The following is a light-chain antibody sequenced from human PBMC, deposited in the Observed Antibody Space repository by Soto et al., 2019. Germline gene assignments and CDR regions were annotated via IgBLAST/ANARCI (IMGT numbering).Light chain of an antibody. CDR2: EVS. CDR1: SSDIGAYNY. CDR3: FSFTTDWTHV. V-gene: IGLV2-14*01. J-gene: IGLJ1*01. Sequence: QSGLAQPPSASGSPGQSITISGTGSSSDIGAYNYVSWFQQYPGKAPKLIISEVSNRPSGVSNRFSGSKSGTAASLTISGLQTEDEADYFCFSFTTDWTHVFGTGTKVTV.